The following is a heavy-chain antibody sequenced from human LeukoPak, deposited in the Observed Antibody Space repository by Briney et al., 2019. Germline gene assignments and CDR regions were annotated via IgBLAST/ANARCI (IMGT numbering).Heavy chain of an antibody. CDR1: GFTVSSNY. CDR2: IKQDGSEK. V-gene: IGHV3-7*01. D-gene: IGHD2-15*01. J-gene: IGHJ4*02. Sequence: GGSLRLSCAASGFTVSSNYMSWVRQAPGKGLEWVANIKQDGSEKYYVDSVKGRLTISRDIGKNSLYLQMNSLRAEDTAVYYCARDTGDIVVVVAGDFDYWGQGTLVTVSS. CDR3: ARDTGDIVVVVAGDFDY.